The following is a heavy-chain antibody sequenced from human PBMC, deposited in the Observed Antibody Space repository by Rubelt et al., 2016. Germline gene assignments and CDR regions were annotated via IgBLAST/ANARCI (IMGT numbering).Heavy chain of an antibody. CDR3: ATGGDFGVVIPNWFDP. CDR2: IIPIFGTA. Sequence: QVQLVQSGAEVKKPGSSVKVSCKASGGTFSSYAISWVRQAPGQGLEWMGGIIPIFGTANYAQKFQGRVRFTADESTSTAYMELSSWRSEDTAVYYCATGGDFGVVIPNWFDPWGQGTLVTVSS. V-gene: IGHV1-69*01. D-gene: IGHD3-3*01. CDR1: GGTFSSYA. J-gene: IGHJ5*02.